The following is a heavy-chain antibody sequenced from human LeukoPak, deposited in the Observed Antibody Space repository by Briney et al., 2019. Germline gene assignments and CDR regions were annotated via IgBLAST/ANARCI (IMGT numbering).Heavy chain of an antibody. CDR2: INADGSTT. J-gene: IGHJ4*02. CDR1: GFTFSSYG. V-gene: IGHV3-74*01. D-gene: IGHD6-6*01. CDR3: ARESFAARWD. Sequence: GGSLRLSCAASGFTFSSYGMHWVRQAPGKGLVWVSRINADGSTTSYADSVRGRFTISRDNAKNTLYLQMNSLRAEDTAVYYCARESFAARWDWGQGTLVTVSS.